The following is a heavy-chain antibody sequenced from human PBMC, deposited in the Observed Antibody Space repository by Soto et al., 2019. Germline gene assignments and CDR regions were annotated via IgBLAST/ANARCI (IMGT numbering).Heavy chain of an antibody. V-gene: IGHV3-48*02. CDR2: ISSSSSSNII. CDR1: GFTFSSYS. CDR3: ARYSGSRNRVFDY. Sequence: GGSLRLSCAASGFTFSSYSMNWVRQAPGKGLEWVSYISSSSSSNIIYYAESVKGRFTISRDNAKNSLYLQMNSLRDEDTAVYYCARYSGSRNRVFDYWGQGTPVTVSS. D-gene: IGHD1-26*01. J-gene: IGHJ4*02.